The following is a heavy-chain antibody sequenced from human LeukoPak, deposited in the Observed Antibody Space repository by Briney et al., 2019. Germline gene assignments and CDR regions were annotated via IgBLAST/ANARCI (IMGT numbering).Heavy chain of an antibody. CDR1: GYTFTSYD. Sequence: ASVKVSCKASGYTFTSYDINWVRQATGQGLEWMGWMNLNSGNTGYAQKFQGRVTITRNTSISTAYMELSSLRSEDTAVYYCARRRAGTLGPAAIGRFSSTYYMDVWGKGTTVTVSS. D-gene: IGHD2-2*01. CDR2: MNLNSGNT. CDR3: ARRRAGTLGPAAIGRFSSTYYMDV. J-gene: IGHJ6*03. V-gene: IGHV1-8*03.